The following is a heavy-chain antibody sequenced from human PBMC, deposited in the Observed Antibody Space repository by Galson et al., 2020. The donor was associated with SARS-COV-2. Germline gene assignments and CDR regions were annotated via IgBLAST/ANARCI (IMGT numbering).Heavy chain of an antibody. D-gene: IGHD3-3*01. Sequence: ASETLSLTCTVSGGSISSYYWSWIRQPPGQGLEWNGYIYYSGSTNYNPSLTSRATISVDTSKNQSSLKLSSVTAADTAAYYCARLVSITTYKKEHNWFDPWGQGTLVTVSS. V-gene: IGHV4-59*08. CDR2: IYYSGST. J-gene: IGHJ5*02. CDR1: GGSISSYY. CDR3: ARLVSITTYKKEHNWFDP.